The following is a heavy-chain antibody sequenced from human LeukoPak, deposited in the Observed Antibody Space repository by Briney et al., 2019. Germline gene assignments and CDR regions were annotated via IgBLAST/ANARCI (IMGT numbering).Heavy chain of an antibody. J-gene: IGHJ6*03. Sequence: SETLSLTCAVYGGSFSGYYWSWIRQPPGKGLEWIGEINHSGSTNYNPSLKSRVTISVDTSKNQFSLKLSSVTAADTAVYYCAREVTRLRYYYYYMDVWGKGTTVTISS. D-gene: IGHD4-17*01. CDR1: GGSFSGYY. V-gene: IGHV4-34*01. CDR3: AREVTRLRYYYYYMDV. CDR2: INHSGST.